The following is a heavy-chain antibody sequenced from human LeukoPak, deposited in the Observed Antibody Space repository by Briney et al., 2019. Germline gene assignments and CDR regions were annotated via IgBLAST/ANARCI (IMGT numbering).Heavy chain of an antibody. V-gene: IGHV4-34*01. CDR3: ARSVEGYCRGGSCYSYSYYMDV. CDR1: GGSFSGYY. D-gene: IGHD2-15*01. Sequence: SETLSLTCAVYGGSFSGYYWSWIRQPPGKGLEWIGEINHSGSTNYNPSLKSRVTISVDTSKNQFSLKLSSVTAADTAVYYCARSVEGYCRGGSCYSYSYYMDVWGKGTTVTVSS. J-gene: IGHJ6*03. CDR2: INHSGST.